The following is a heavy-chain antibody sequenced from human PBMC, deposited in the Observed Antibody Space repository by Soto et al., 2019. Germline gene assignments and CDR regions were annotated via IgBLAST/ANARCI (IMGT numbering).Heavy chain of an antibody. V-gene: IGHV4-34*01. CDR1: GGYVNGYD. Sequence: SVTQSLTYGVYGGYVNGYDGNWIRQPPGKGLEWIGEINHTGGTHYNPSLKSRVTMSVDTSKNQFSLRLSSVTAADTAIYYCATRITVFGLLIPPFDPWGQGTQVTVSS. D-gene: IGHD3-3*01. CDR3: ATRITVFGLLIPPFDP. CDR2: INHTGGT. J-gene: IGHJ5*02.